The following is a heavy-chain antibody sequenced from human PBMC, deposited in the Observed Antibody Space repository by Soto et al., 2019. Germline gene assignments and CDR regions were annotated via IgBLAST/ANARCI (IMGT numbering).Heavy chain of an antibody. CDR1: GFTFSSYS. V-gene: IGHV3-21*01. CDR2: ISSSSSYI. Sequence: EVQLVESGGGLVKPGGSLRLSCAASGFTFSSYSMNWVRQAPGKGLEWVSSISSSSSYIYYADSVKGRFTISRDNAKNSLYLQMNSLRAGDTAVYYCARDLIDFSITMVRGYHPRALNWFDPWGQGTLVTVSS. CDR3: ARDLIDFSITMVRGYHPRALNWFDP. J-gene: IGHJ5*02. D-gene: IGHD3-10*01.